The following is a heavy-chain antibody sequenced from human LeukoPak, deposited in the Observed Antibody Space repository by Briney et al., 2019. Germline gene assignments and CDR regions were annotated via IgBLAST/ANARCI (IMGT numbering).Heavy chain of an antibody. V-gene: IGHV3-48*03. CDR1: GFTFSNYE. CDR3: ARLGFCSDGSCYSRDY. D-gene: IGHD2-15*01. Sequence: GGSLRLSCAASGFTFSNYEMNWVRQAPGMGLEWVSYITSSGPTAFYADSVKGRFNISRDNAQNSLFLQMNNLTAEDTAIYYCARLGFCSDGSCYSRDYWGQGILVTVSS. J-gene: IGHJ4*02. CDR2: ITSSGPTA.